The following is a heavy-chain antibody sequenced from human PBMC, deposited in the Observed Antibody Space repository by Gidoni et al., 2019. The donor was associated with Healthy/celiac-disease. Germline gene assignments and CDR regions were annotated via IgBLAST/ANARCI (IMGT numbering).Heavy chain of an antibody. Sequence: QINLTESGPQMVKHTQTLTLNCTFSGFSLSTSGVGVGWIRQPPGKALEWLALIYWNDDKRYSPSLKSRLTITKDTSKNQVVLTMTNMDPVDTATYYCARHYGDLSWVQGTLVTVSS. CDR2: IYWNDDK. J-gene: IGHJ5*02. V-gene: IGHV2-5*01. CDR3: ARHYGDLS. D-gene: IGHD4-17*01. CDR1: GFSLSTSGVG.